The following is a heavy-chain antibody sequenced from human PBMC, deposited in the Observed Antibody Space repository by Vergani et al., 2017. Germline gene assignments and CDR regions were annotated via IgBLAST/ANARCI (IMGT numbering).Heavy chain of an antibody. CDR2: INPSGGST. CDR3: ATGAAAGTWGGY. V-gene: IGHV1-46*01. D-gene: IGHD6-13*01. CDR1: GYTFTSYY. J-gene: IGHJ4*02. Sequence: QVQLVQSGAEVKKPGASVKVSCKASGYTFTSYYMHWVRQAPGQGLEWMGIINPSGGSTSYAQKFQGRVTMTRDTSTSTVYMELSSLRSEYTAVYYCATGAAAGTWGGYWGQGTLVTVSS.